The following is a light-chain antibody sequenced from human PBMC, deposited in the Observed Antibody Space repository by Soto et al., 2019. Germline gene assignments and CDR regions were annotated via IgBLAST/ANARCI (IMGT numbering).Light chain of an antibody. CDR1: QSVSSN. V-gene: IGKV3-15*01. CDR2: GAS. J-gene: IGKJ5*01. Sequence: EIVLTQSPATLSVSPVERATLCCMASQSVSSNLAWYQQKPGQAPRLLIYGASTRATGIPARFSGSGSGTEFTLTISSLQSEDFAVYYCQQYNNWPSINFGQGTRLEIK. CDR3: QQYNNWPSIN.